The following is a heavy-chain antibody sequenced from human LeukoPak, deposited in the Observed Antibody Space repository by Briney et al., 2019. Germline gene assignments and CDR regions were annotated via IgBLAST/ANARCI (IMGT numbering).Heavy chain of an antibody. CDR2: IKQDGSEK. CDR3: ARDTTYGDYFDSPTYYFDY. V-gene: IGHV3-7*01. CDR1: GFTFSSYW. D-gene: IGHD4-17*01. Sequence: GGSLRLSCAASGFTFSSYWMSWVRRAPGKGLEWVANIKQDGSEKYYVDSVKGRFTISRDNAKNSLYLQMNSLRAEDTAVYYCARDTTYGDYFDSPTYYFDYWGQGTLVTVSS. J-gene: IGHJ4*02.